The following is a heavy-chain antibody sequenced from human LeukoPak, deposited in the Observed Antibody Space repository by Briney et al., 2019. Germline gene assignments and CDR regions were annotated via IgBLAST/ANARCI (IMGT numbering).Heavy chain of an antibody. CDR2: VYRSGST. D-gene: IGHD2-21*01. Sequence: NPSETLSLTCTVSGDSISSGGYYWAWIRQHPGKGLEWTGYVYRSGSTYYNPSLMSRISISADTSKNRFSLKLSSVTAADTAVYYCAREHLFQYGMDVWGQGTTVTVSS. CDR1: GDSISSGGYY. V-gene: IGHV4-31*03. CDR3: AREHLFQYGMDV. J-gene: IGHJ6*02.